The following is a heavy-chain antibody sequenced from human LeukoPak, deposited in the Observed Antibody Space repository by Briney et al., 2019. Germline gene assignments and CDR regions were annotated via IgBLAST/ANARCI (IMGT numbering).Heavy chain of an antibody. CDR2: IYTTGPT. J-gene: IGHJ4*02. Sequence: SSETLSLTCTVSSGSISSYYWGWVRQPPGKGLEWIGRIYTTGPTHYNPSLKSRVTMSVDTSTNQFSLNLRSMTAADTAVYYCGRQGYTASYYFLDYWSQGTLVTVS. V-gene: IGHV4-4*07. D-gene: IGHD1-26*01. CDR1: SGSISSYY. CDR3: GRQGYTASYYFLDY.